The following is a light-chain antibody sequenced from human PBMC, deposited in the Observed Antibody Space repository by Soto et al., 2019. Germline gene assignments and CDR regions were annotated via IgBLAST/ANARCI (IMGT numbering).Light chain of an antibody. CDR3: TSYTGSSTHV. CDR2: DVS. V-gene: IGLV2-14*01. Sequence: QSVLTQPASVSGSPGQSITISCTGNSSDVGGYNYVSWYQQHPGKAPKLMIYDVSNRPSGVSNRFSGSKSGNTASLTISGLQAEDEADYYCTSYTGSSTHVFGTGTKVPS. CDR1: SSDVGGYNY. J-gene: IGLJ1*01.